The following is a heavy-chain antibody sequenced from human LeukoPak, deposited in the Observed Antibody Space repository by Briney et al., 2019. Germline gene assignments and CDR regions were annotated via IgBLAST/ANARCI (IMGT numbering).Heavy chain of an antibody. CDR2: ISSSSSYT. Sequence: GGSLRLSCAASGFTFSDYYMSWIHQAPGKGLEWVSYISSSSSYTNYADSVKGRFTISRDNAKNSLYLQMNSLRAEDTAVYYCARDNTVTTSVDYWGQGTLVTVSS. J-gene: IGHJ4*02. CDR3: ARDNTVTTSVDY. V-gene: IGHV3-11*06. D-gene: IGHD4-17*01. CDR1: GFTFSDYY.